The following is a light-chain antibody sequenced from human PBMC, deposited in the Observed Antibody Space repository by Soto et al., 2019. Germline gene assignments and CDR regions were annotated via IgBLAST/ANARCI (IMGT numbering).Light chain of an antibody. J-gene: IGKJ5*01. CDR1: QSVSSN. CDR3: QQYSNWTPIT. CDR2: GAS. Sequence: EIVMTQSPATLSVSPGERATLSCRASQSVSSNLAWYQQKPGQAPRLLIYGASTRATGIPARFSGSGSGTELTLTISSLKSEDFAVYYCQQYSNWTPITFGQGTRLEIK. V-gene: IGKV3-15*01.